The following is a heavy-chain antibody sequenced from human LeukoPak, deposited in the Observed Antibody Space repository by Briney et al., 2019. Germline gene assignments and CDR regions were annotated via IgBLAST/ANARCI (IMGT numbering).Heavy chain of an antibody. Sequence: PSEALSLTCTVSGGSISSYYWSWIRQPPGKGLEWIGEINHSGSTNYNPSLKSRVTISVDTSNNQFSLTLSSVTAADTAVYYGASRPTINEGDYWGQGTLVTVSS. CDR1: GGSISSYY. V-gene: IGHV4-34*01. CDR2: INHSGST. CDR3: ASRPTINEGDY. D-gene: IGHD5-12*01. J-gene: IGHJ4*02.